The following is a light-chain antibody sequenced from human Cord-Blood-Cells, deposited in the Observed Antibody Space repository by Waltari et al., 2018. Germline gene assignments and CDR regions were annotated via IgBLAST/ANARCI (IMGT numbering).Light chain of an antibody. V-gene: IGKV4-1*01. CDR2: WAS. J-gene: IGKJ2*01. CDR3: QQYYSTPYT. Sequence: IVMTQSPDSLAVSLGERAPTNCKSSQSVLYSSNNKNYLAWYQQKPGQPPKLLIYWASTRESGVPDRFSGSGSGTDFTLTISSLQAEDVAVYYCQQYYSTPYTFGQGTKLEIK. CDR1: QSVLYSSNNKNY.